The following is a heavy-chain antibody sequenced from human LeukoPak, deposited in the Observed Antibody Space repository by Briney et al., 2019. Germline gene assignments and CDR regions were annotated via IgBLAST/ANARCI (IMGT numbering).Heavy chain of an antibody. CDR3: ARDGNRAGQGDDYCGMDV. CDR2: ISAYNGNT. D-gene: IGHD6-13*01. CDR1: GYTFSDYG. J-gene: IGHJ6*02. V-gene: IGHV1-18*01. Sequence: ASLKVSCKSSGYTFSDYGITWVRQAPGQGLEWMSWISAYNGNTNYAQTFQGRVTMTTDTSTSTAYVEVRSLRSEDTAMYFFARDGNRAGQGDDYCGMDVWGQGTTVTVSS.